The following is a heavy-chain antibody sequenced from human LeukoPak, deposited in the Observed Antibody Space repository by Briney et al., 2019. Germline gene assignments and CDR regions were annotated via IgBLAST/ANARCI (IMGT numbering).Heavy chain of an antibody. CDR1: GYTFTGYY. D-gene: IGHD3-22*01. J-gene: IGHJ5*02. CDR2: INPNSGGT. Sequence: ASAKVSCKASGYTFTGYYMHWVRQAPGQGLEWMGRINPNSGGTNYAQKFQGRVTMTRDTSISTAYMELSRLRSDDTAVYYCARSRIQLYYYDSSGYSSWFDPWGQGTLVTVSS. V-gene: IGHV1-2*06. CDR3: ARSRIQLYYYDSSGYSSWFDP.